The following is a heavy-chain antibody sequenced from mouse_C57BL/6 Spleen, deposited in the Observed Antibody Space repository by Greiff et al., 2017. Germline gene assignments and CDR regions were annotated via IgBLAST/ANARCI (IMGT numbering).Heavy chain of an antibody. CDR3: ARAPGSSYGYFEG. V-gene: IGHV1-42*01. D-gene: IGHD1-1*01. CDR2: INPSTGGT. CDR1: GYSFTGYY. J-gene: IGHJ1*03. Sequence: VQLQQSGPELVKPGASVKLSCKASGYSFTGYYMNWVKQSPEKSLEWIGEINPSTGGTTYNQKFKAKATLTVDKSSSTAYMQLKSLTSEDSAVYYCARAPGSSYGYFEGWGTGTTVTVSS.